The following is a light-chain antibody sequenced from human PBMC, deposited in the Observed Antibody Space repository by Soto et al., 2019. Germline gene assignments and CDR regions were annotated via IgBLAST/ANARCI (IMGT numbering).Light chain of an antibody. CDR1: QSVGSNY. CDR2: GAS. Sequence: ELWVTQSPGTLSLSPGERATLSCRASQSVGSNYLAWYQQKPGQAPRLLIYGASSRATGIADRFSGSGSGTDFTLTISRLEPADFEMYYCQQYGYWPMAFGQGTRLEIK. J-gene: IGKJ5*01. CDR3: QQYGYWPMA. V-gene: IGKV3-20*01.